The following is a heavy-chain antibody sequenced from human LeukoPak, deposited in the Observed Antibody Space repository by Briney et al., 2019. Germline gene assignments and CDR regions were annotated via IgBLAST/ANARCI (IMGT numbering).Heavy chain of an antibody. V-gene: IGHV4-39*07. CDR2: IFYSGST. CDR1: GGSISTSSYY. D-gene: IGHD2-15*01. CDR3: AREHGYCSGGSCYPIVDAFDI. Sequence: SETLSLTCTVSGGSISTSSYYWGWVRQPPGKGLEWIGNIFYSGSTYYSPSLKSRVTISVDTSKNQFSLKLSSVTAADTAVYYCAREHGYCSGGSCYPIVDAFDIWGQGTMVTVSS. J-gene: IGHJ3*02.